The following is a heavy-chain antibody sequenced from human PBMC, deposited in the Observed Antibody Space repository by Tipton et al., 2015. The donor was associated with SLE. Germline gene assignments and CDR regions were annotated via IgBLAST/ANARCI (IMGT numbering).Heavy chain of an antibody. CDR3: ARGNTQGWYFVL. V-gene: IGHV3-11*04. J-gene: IGHJ2*01. Sequence: LTCTVSGVSVRSGGYYMSWVRQAPGKGREWISYIRSSSSTIYYADSVKGRFTISRDNAKNPLFLQMNSLRAADTAVFYCARGNTQGWYFVLWGRGTLVTVSS. D-gene: IGHD2-15*01. CDR2: IRSSSSTI. CDR1: GVSVRSGGYY.